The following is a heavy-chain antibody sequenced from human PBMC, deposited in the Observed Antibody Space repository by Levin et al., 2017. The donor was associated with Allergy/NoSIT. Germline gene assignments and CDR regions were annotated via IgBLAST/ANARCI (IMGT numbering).Heavy chain of an antibody. CDR2: ISAYNGNT. J-gene: IGHJ4*02. CDR3: ARDRVTGRPSYYYDSSGSSPLDY. D-gene: IGHD3-22*01. V-gene: IGHV1-18*01. CDR1: GYTFTSYG. Sequence: ASVKVSCKASGYTFTSYGISWVRQAPGQGLEWMGWISAYNGNTNYAQKLQGRVTMTTDTSTSTAYMELRSLRSDDTAVYYCARDRVTGRPSYYYDSSGSSPLDYWGQGTLVTVSS.